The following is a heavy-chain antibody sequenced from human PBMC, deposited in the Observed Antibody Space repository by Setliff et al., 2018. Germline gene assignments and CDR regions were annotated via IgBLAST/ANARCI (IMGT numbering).Heavy chain of an antibody. D-gene: IGHD6-19*01. CDR2: LNDVGHNT. J-gene: IGHJ5*02. V-gene: IGHV3-23*01. CDR3: LLPCTSGWHNWADP. Sequence: GGSLRLSCAASGFTFSSYAMSWVRQAPGKGLEWVSGLNDVGHNTYYADSVKGRFIISRDDSKKTAYLQMSSLRAEDTAMYYCLLPCTSGWHNWADPWGQGTLVTVSS. CDR1: GFTFSSYA.